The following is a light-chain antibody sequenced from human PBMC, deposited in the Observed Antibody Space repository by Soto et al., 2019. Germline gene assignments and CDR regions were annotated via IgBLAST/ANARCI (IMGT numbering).Light chain of an antibody. CDR3: QQRNFRPEIT. V-gene: IGKV3-11*01. CDR2: DAS. Sequence: EIVLTQSPATLSLSPGERATLSCRASQSVSNYLAWYQQKPGQAPRLLLFDASNRATGIPPRFSGSGSGTDFSLTISSLEPEDSAIYYCQQRNFRPEITFGGGTKVEI. CDR1: QSVSNY. J-gene: IGKJ4*01.